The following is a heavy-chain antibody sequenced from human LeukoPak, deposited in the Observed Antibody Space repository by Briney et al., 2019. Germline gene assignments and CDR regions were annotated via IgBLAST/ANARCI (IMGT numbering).Heavy chain of an antibody. J-gene: IGHJ1*01. CDR2: ISSSSSYI. CDR1: GFTFSSYS. V-gene: IGHV3-21*01. CDR3: ARGTRQWLASAEYFQH. D-gene: IGHD6-19*01. Sequence: GGSLRLSCAASGFTFSSYSMNWVRQAPGKGLEWVSSISSSSSYIYYADSVKGRFTISRDNAKNSLYLQMNSLRAEDTAVYYCARGTRQWLASAEYFQHWGQGTLVTVSS.